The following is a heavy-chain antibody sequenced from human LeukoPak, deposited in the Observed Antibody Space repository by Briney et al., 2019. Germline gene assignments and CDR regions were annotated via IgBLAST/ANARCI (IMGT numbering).Heavy chain of an antibody. CDR3: AREDRYSFDY. V-gene: IGHV4-39*07. CDR1: GGSISSSSYY. D-gene: IGHD1-1*01. J-gene: IGHJ4*02. Sequence: SETLSLTCTVSGGSISSSSYYWGWLRQPPGTGLEWIGSIYYTGSTNYNPSLKSRVTMSVDTSKNQFSLKLSSVTAADTAVYYCAREDRYSFDYWGQGTLVTVSS. CDR2: IYYTGST.